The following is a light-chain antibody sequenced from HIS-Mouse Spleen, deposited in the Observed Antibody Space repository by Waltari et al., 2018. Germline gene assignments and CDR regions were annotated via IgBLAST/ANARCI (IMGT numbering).Light chain of an antibody. CDR3: NSRDSSGNHVV. J-gene: IGLJ2*01. CDR1: SLRSYY. CDR2: GKN. V-gene: IGLV3-19*01. Sequence: SSELTQDPAVSVALGQTVRITCQGDSLRSYYASWYQQKPGQAPVLVIYGKNNRPSVIPDRFSGASSGNTASLTITGAQADDEADYYCNSRDSSGNHVVFGGGTKLTVL.